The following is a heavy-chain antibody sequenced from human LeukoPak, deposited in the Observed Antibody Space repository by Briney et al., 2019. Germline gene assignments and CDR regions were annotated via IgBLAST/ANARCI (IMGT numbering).Heavy chain of an antibody. D-gene: IGHD6-13*01. CDR2: TYSGGST. CDR3: ARELAAADGGIDY. V-gene: IGHV3-66*01. Sequence: GGSLRLSCAASGFTVSSNYMSWVRQAPGKGLEWVSVTYSGGSTYYADSVKGGVTISRDNSKNTLYLQMNSLRAEDTAVYYCARELAAADGGIDYWGQGTLVTVSS. J-gene: IGHJ4*02. CDR1: GFTVSSNY.